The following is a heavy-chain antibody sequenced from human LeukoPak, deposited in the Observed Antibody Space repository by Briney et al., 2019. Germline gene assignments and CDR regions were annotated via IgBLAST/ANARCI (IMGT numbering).Heavy chain of an antibody. J-gene: IGHJ4*02. CDR1: RFTFSSYW. Sequence: GGSLGLSCVASRFTFSSYWMHWVRQAPGKGLVWVSRINSDGSSTRYADSGKGRFTISRDNAKNTLYLQMNSLRAEDTAVYYCAREPIDYWGQGTLVTVSS. V-gene: IGHV3-74*01. CDR2: INSDGSST. CDR3: AREPIDY.